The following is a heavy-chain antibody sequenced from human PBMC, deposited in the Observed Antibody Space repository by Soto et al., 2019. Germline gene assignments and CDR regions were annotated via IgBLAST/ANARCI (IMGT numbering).Heavy chain of an antibody. CDR3: ARVTAAGKGFDY. J-gene: IGHJ4*02. Sequence: QVQLVESGGGVVQPGRSLRLSCAASGFTFSSYAMHWVRQAPGKGLEWVAVISYDGSNKYYADSVKGRFTISRDNSKNTRYLQMNSLRAEDTAVYYCARVTAAGKGFDYWGQGTLVTVSS. V-gene: IGHV3-30-3*01. CDR2: ISYDGSNK. D-gene: IGHD6-13*01. CDR1: GFTFSSYA.